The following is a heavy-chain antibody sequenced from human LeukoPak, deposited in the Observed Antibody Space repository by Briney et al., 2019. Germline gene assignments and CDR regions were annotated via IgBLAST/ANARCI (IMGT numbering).Heavy chain of an antibody. V-gene: IGHV5-51*01. J-gene: IGHJ3*02. CDR2: IFPGDSDT. CDR1: GYRFTSYW. CDR3: ARRTDYYDSSGYSMLAFDI. D-gene: IGHD3-22*01. Sequence: GESLKISCKGSGYRFTSYWIGWVRQMPGKGLEWMGIIFPGDSDTRYSPSFQGQVTISADKSISTAYLQWSSLKASDTAMYYCARRTDYYDSSGYSMLAFDIWGQGTMVTVSS.